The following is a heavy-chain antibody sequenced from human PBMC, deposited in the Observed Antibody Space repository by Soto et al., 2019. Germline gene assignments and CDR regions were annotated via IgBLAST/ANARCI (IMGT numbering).Heavy chain of an antibody. CDR3: ARDYSGIDP. Sequence: PSETLSLTCTVSGGSISSYYWSWIRQPPGKGLEWIGYIYYSGSTNYNPSLKSRVTISVDTSKNQFSLKLSSVTAADTAVYYCARDYSGIDPWGQGTLVTVSS. D-gene: IGHD2-21*01. J-gene: IGHJ5*02. CDR1: GGSISSYY. CDR2: IYYSGST. V-gene: IGHV4-59*01.